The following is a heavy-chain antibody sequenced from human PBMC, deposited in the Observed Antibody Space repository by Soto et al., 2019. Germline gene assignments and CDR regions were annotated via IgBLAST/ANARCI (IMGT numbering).Heavy chain of an antibody. Sequence: SETLSLTCTVSGGSISSYYWSWIRQPPGKGLEWIGYIYYSGSTNYNPSLKSRVTISVDTSKNQFSLKLSSVTAADTAVYYCARTVGAAAGTLGWFDPWGQGTQVTVSS. J-gene: IGHJ5*02. CDR3: ARTVGAAAGTLGWFDP. CDR1: GGSISSYY. CDR2: IYYSGST. V-gene: IGHV4-59*01. D-gene: IGHD6-13*01.